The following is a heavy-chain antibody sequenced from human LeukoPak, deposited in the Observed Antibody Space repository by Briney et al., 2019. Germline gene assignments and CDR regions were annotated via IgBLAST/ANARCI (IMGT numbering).Heavy chain of an antibody. D-gene: IGHD4-17*01. CDR2: ISRTGNTI. V-gene: IGHV3-11*01. Sequence: GGSLRLSCAATGLSVSSNFMSWIRQTPGKGLEWLSYISRTGNTIYYRDSVKGRFAISRDNADNQLHLQMDNLRAEDTAVYFCARDLGSSTVTTAFDYWGQGTLVTVSS. CDR1: GLSVSSNF. J-gene: IGHJ4*02. CDR3: ARDLGSSTVTTAFDY.